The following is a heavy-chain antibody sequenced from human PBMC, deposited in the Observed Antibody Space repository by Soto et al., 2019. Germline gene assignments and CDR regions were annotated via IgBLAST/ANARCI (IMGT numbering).Heavy chain of an antibody. CDR3: AKDPTPREFLFIHYFDS. D-gene: IGHD3-10*02. V-gene: IGHV3-48*03. CDR1: GFTFSSHE. CDR2: ISSGGGVT. Sequence: EVQLVESGGGLVQPGGSLRLSCAASGFTFSSHEMNWVRQALGKGLEWVSYISSGGGVTYYADSVQGRFTISRDNAKNSLYLRMNSLRVEDTAVYYCAKDPTPREFLFIHYFDSWSQGSLVTVSS. J-gene: IGHJ4*02.